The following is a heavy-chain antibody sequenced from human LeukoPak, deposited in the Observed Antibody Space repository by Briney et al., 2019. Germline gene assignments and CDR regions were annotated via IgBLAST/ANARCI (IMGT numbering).Heavy chain of an antibody. CDR1: GYTFTTYW. CDR2: IFPGDSDT. J-gene: IGHJ4*02. CDR3: ARSGPLYSMYYFDY. Sequence: GESLKISCKASGYTFTTYWIGWVRQMPGKGLEWMGIIFPGDSDTRHSPSFQGQVTISADKSIRTAYLQWSSLKASDTAMYYCARSGPLYSMYYFDYWGQGTLVTVSS. D-gene: IGHD4-11*01. V-gene: IGHV5-51*01.